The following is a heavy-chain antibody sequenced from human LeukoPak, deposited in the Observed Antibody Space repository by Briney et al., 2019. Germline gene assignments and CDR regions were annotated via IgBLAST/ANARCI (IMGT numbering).Heavy chain of an antibody. J-gene: IGHJ4*02. Sequence: GSSVKVSCKASGGTFSSYAISWVRQAPGQGLEWMGRIIPIFGIANYAQKFQGRVTITADKSTSTAYTELSSLRSEGTAVYYCARAGYCSGGSCFALDYWGQGTLVTVSS. CDR2: IIPIFGIA. CDR3: ARAGYCSGGSCFALDY. D-gene: IGHD2-15*01. V-gene: IGHV1-69*04. CDR1: GGTFSSYA.